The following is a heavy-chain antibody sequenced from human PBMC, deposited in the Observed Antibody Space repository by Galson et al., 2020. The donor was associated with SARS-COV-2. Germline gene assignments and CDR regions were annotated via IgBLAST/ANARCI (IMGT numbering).Heavy chain of an antibody. J-gene: IGHJ3*02. V-gene: IGHV3-30*04. CDR3: TRDVSGGASDI. D-gene: IGHD1-26*01. CDR1: GFTCSNYA. Sequence: GESLKISCAASGFTCSNYAMHWVRQAPGKGLEWVTVISHDGRIQVYADSVKGRFTISRDNSENMVFLQMVSLRTDDTAVYYCTRDVSGGASDIWGQGTMVTVSS. CDR2: ISHDGRIQ.